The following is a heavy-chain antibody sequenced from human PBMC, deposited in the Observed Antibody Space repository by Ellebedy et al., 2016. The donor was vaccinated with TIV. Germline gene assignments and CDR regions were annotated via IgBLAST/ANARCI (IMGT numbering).Heavy chain of an antibody. V-gene: IGHV3-48*03. CDR1: GFTFSSSE. J-gene: IGHJ4*02. CDR2: ISGSGSTM. Sequence: GESLKISCAASGFTFSSSEVNWVRQAPGKGLEWVSYISGSGSTMDYADSVKGRFTISRDNAKNSLYLQMNSLRAEDTAVYYCARGELVRFNYWGQGTLVTVSS. CDR3: ARGELVRFNY. D-gene: IGHD1-26*01.